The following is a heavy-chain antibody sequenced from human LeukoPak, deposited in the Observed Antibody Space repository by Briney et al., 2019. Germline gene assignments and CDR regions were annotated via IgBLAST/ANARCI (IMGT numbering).Heavy chain of an antibody. CDR1: GFTFSSYG. D-gene: IGHD5-18*01. J-gene: IGHJ3*02. V-gene: IGHV3-30*19. Sequence: GGSLRLSCAASGFTFSSYGMHRVRQAPGKGLEWVAVISYDGSNKYYADSVKGRFTISRDNSKNTLYLQMNSLRAEDTAVYYCARRRDERGYKDIFDIWGQGTMVTVSS. CDR3: ARRRDERGYKDIFDI. CDR2: ISYDGSNK.